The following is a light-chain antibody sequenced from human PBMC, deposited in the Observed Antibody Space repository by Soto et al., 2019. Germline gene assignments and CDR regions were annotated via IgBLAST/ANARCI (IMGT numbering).Light chain of an antibody. Sequence: DVQMTQSPSSLYASVGDTVTITCRASQGISYYLAWYQQRPGKVPNLLIYGASTLVSGVPSRFSGSGSGTDFTLTSSGLQPEDFATYFCQKYISDPPAFGGGTKVQIK. V-gene: IGKV1-27*01. J-gene: IGKJ4*01. CDR2: GAS. CDR1: QGISYY. CDR3: QKYISDPPA.